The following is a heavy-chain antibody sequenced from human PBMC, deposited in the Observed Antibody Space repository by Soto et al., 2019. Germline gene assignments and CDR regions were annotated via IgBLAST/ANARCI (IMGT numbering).Heavy chain of an antibody. D-gene: IGHD6-6*01. CDR2: IIPIFGTA. CDR1: GGTFSSYA. CDR3: ARRPPEGAARPFDY. Sequence: SVKVSCKASGGTFSSYAISWVRQAPGQGLEWMGGIIPIFGTANYAQKFQGRVTITADKSTSTAYMELSSLRSEDTAVYYCARRPPEGAARPFDYWGQGTLVTVSS. J-gene: IGHJ4*02. V-gene: IGHV1-69*06.